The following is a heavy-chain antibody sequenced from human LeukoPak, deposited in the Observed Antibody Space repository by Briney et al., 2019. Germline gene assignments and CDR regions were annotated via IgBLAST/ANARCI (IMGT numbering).Heavy chain of an antibody. CDR2: IIPIFGTA. V-gene: IGHV1-69*06. CDR3: ARAGERSGLLGYFDY. J-gene: IGHJ4*02. Sequence: GASVKVSCKASGGTFSSYAISWVRQAPGQGLEWMGGIIPIFGTANYAQKFQGRATITADKSTSTAYMELSSLRSEDTAVYYCARAGERSGLLGYFDYWGQGTLVTVSS. CDR1: GGTFSSYA. D-gene: IGHD7-27*01.